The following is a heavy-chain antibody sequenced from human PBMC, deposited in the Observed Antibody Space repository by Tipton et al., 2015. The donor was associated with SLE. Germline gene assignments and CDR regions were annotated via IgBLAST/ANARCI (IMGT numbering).Heavy chain of an antibody. CDR1: GFTFSNYA. J-gene: IGHJ5*02. CDR3: ARDGVTIPIYRFDP. CDR2: IIGSGDDT. D-gene: IGHD3-3*01. V-gene: IGHV3-21*01. Sequence: SLRLSCAASGFTFSNYAMNWVRQAPGKRLEWVSSIIGSGDDTYYADSVKGRFTIPRDNAKNSLYLQMDSLRAEDTAVYYCARDGVTIPIYRFDPWGQGTLVTVSS.